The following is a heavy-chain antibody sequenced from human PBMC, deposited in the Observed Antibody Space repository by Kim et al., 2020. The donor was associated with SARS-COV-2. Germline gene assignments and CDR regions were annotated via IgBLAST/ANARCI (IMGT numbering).Heavy chain of an antibody. V-gene: IGHV3-23*01. CDR3: AHDITGDHGGDAFDI. CDR1: GFSFSSYA. CDR2: ISGSGGST. D-gene: IGHD7-27*01. J-gene: IGHJ3*02. Sequence: GGSLRLSCAASGFSFSSYAMSWVRQAPGKGLEWVSAISGSGGSTYYADSVKGRFTISRDNTKNSVYLQMNSLRAEDPAVYYCAHDITGDHGGDAFDIWGQGTMVTVSS.